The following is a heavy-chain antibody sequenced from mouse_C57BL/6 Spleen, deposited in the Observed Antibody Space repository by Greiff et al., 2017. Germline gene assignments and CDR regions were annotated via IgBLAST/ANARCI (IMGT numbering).Heavy chain of an antibody. CDR3: AREEGTTVVASGGHFDY. D-gene: IGHD1-1*01. Sequence: QVQLQQSGAELVKPGASVKISCKASGYAFSSYWMNWVKQRPGKGLEWIGQIYPGDGDTNYNGKFKGKATLTADKSSSTAYMQLSSLTSEDSAVYFCAREEGTTVVASGGHFDYWGQGTTLTVSS. J-gene: IGHJ2*01. V-gene: IGHV1-80*01. CDR1: GYAFSSYW. CDR2: IYPGDGDT.